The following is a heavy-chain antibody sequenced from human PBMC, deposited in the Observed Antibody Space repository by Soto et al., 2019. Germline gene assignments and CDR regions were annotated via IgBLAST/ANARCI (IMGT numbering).Heavy chain of an antibody. V-gene: IGHV4-59*08. Sequence: QVQLQESGPGLVKPSETLSLTCTVSGGSISSYYWSWIRQPPGKGLEWIGYIYYSGRTNYNPSLTSRFTTSVDTSKNQFSLKLSSVTAADTAVYYCARAVDIVATIPYWYFDLWGRGTLVTVSS. CDR3: ARAVDIVATIPYWYFDL. J-gene: IGHJ2*01. CDR2: IYYSGRT. CDR1: GGSISSYY. D-gene: IGHD5-12*01.